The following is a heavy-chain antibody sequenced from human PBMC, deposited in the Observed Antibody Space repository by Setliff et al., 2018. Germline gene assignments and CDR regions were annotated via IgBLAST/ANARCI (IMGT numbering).Heavy chain of an antibody. D-gene: IGHD4-17*01. J-gene: IGHJ4*02. Sequence: PGGSLRLSCAASGFTFRSYWMSWVRQAPGKGLEWVANIKKDGSIKYYLYSVRGRFTISRDNAENSLTLQMNSLRVEDTAVYYCSRDLQGSGDYVVDYWGQGTLVTVSS. V-gene: IGHV3-7*01. CDR3: SRDLQGSGDYVVDY. CDR2: IKKDGSIK. CDR1: GFTFRSYW.